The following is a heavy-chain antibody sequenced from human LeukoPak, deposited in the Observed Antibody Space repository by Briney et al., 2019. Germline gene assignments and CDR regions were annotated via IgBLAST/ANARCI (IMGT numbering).Heavy chain of an antibody. CDR1: GYTFTGYY. Sequence: ASVKVSCKASGYTFTGYYMHWVRQAPGQGLEWMGWINPNSGGTNYAQKFQGRVTKTRDTSISTAYMELSRLRSDDTAVYYCAAGGMVEMATSSPFDYWGQGTLVTVSS. V-gene: IGHV1-2*02. CDR3: AAGGMVEMATSSPFDY. J-gene: IGHJ4*02. CDR2: INPNSGGT. D-gene: IGHD5-24*01.